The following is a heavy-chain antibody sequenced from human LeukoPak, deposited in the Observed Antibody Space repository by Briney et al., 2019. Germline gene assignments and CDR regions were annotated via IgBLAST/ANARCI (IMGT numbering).Heavy chain of an antibody. J-gene: IGHJ5*02. CDR2: IYYSGST. CDR1: GGSISSYY. D-gene: IGHD3-22*01. CDR3: AREGDGYKRTNWFDP. V-gene: IGHV4-59*01. Sequence: SETLSLTCTVSGGSISSYYWSWIRQPPGKGLEWIGYIYYSGSTTYNPSLKSRVTISVDTSKNQFSLKLSSVTAADTAVYYCAREGDGYKRTNWFDPWGQGTLVTVSS.